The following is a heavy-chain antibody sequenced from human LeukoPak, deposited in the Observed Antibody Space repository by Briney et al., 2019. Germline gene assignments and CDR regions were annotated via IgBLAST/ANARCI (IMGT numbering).Heavy chain of an antibody. Sequence: PGGSLRLSCVASGFTFSRYAMNWVRQAPGKGLEWVSYISSSGSTIYYADSVKGRFTISRDNAKNSLYLQMNSLRAEDTAVYYCARGGRVHYYYMDVWGKGTTVTVSS. CDR2: ISSSGSTI. V-gene: IGHV3-48*04. CDR1: GFTFSRYA. J-gene: IGHJ6*03. D-gene: IGHD1-1*01. CDR3: ARGGRVHYYYMDV.